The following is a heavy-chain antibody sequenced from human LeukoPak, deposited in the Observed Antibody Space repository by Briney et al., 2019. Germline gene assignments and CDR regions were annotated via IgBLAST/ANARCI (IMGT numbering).Heavy chain of an antibody. CDR1: GGSMNSYY. D-gene: IGHD3-22*01. V-gene: IGHV4-59*01. J-gene: IGHJ4*02. CDR2: IFHSGNT. CDR3: ARTYYDSWGCYEVTY. Sequence: SETLSLTCTVSGGSMNSYYWSWIRQPPGKGLEWIGHIFHSGNTNDNPSLKSRVTISADPSKNQFSLRLRSVTAADTAVYYCARTYYDSWGCYEVTYWGQGTLVTVSS.